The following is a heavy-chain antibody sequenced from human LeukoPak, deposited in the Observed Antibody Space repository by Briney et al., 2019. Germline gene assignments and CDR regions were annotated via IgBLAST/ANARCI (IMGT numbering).Heavy chain of an antibody. J-gene: IGHJ6*03. V-gene: IGHV4-59*13. CDR3: ARAYSSGWYGYYYYYMDV. D-gene: IGHD6-19*01. Sequence: SETLSLTCTVSGGSISSYYWSWIRQPPGKGLEWIGYIYYSGSTNYNPSLKSRVTISVDTSKNQFSLKLSSVTAADTAVYYCARAYSSGWYGYYYYYMDVWGKGTTVTISS. CDR1: GGSISSYY. CDR2: IYYSGST.